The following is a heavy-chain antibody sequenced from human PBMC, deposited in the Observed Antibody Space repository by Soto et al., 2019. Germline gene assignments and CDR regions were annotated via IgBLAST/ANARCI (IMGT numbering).Heavy chain of an antibody. CDR3: AREYTYGSNFFDC. Sequence: QVQLQESGPGLVKPSQTLSLTCTVSGRSISSAAYYWSWIRQPPGKGLEWIGYISHSGSTYSTPSFKIRVFISADTSKHQFSLNLTSVTAADTAVYYCAREYTYGSNFFDCWGQGALVTVSS. J-gene: IGHJ4*02. D-gene: IGHD5-18*01. CDR2: ISHSGST. CDR1: GRSISSAAYY. V-gene: IGHV4-31*03.